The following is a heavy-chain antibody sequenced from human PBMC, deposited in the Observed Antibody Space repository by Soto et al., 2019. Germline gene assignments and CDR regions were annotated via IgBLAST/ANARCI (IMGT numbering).Heavy chain of an antibody. J-gene: IGHJ4*02. CDR2: IYWDDDK. CDR1: GFSLSASGVG. Sequence: QITLKESGPTLVKPTQTLTLTCTFSGFSLSASGVGVGWIRQPPGKALEWLALIYWDDDKRYSPSLKSRLTITKDTSKNQAVLTMTNLVPVDTATYYCARDSSGYLGFDYWGQGTLGTVSS. D-gene: IGHD3-22*01. CDR3: ARDSSGYLGFDY. V-gene: IGHV2-5*02.